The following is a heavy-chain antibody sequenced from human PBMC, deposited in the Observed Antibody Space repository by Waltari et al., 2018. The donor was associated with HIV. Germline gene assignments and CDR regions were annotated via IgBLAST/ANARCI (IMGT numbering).Heavy chain of an antibody. CDR2: VSADGSFK. Sequence: VQLVESGGALVQPGRSLRVSCAASGFIFSDFAMHWVRQAPGKGLEWGTFVSADGSFKDYADFVGGRFNISKDNSRKVVYLLMNNLLPNDTAVYYCVRGLKGAAAHTPSGYWGQGTRVVVSS. V-gene: IGHV3-33*01. J-gene: IGHJ4*01. D-gene: IGHD6-25*01. CDR3: VRGLKGAAAHTPSGY. CDR1: GFIFSDFA.